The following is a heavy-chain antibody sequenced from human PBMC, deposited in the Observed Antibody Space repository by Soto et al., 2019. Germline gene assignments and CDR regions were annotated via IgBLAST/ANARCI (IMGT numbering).Heavy chain of an antibody. D-gene: IGHD6-19*01. CDR2: IKQDGSDK. V-gene: IGHV3-7*01. CDR1: GFTFSGYW. CDR3: ARVAGLADHH. Sequence: EVQLVESGGGLVQPGGSLRLSCTASGFTFSGYWMSWVRQAPGKGLEWVANIKQDGSDKYYVDSVKGRFTISRDNAKNSLYLQMNSLRAEDTAVYYCARVAGLADHHWGQGTLVTVSS. J-gene: IGHJ5*02.